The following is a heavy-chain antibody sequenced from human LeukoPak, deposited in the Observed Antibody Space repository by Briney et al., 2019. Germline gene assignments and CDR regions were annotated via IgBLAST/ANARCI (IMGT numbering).Heavy chain of an antibody. CDR2: INHSGST. Sequence: SETLSLTCAVYGGSFSGYYWSWIRQPPGKGLEWIGEINHSGSTNYNPSLKSRVTILVDTSKNQFSLKLSSVTAADTAVYYCARVTPYCSGGSCYFNWFDPWGQGTLVTVSS. D-gene: IGHD2-15*01. CDR1: GGSFSGYY. V-gene: IGHV4-34*01. J-gene: IGHJ5*02. CDR3: ARVTPYCSGGSCYFNWFDP.